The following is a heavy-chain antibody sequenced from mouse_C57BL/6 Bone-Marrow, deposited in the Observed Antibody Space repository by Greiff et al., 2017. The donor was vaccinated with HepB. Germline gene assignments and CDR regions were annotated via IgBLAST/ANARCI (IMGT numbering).Heavy chain of an antibody. CDR1: GFTFSSYA. Sequence: EVKLMESGGGLVKPGGSLKLSCAASGFTFSSYAMSWVRQTPEKRLEWVATISDGGSYTYYPDNVKGRFTISRDNAKNNLYLQMSHLKSEDTAMYYCARQTTVVATSFAYWGQGTLVTVAA. CDR3: ARQTTVVATSFAY. V-gene: IGHV5-4*03. D-gene: IGHD1-1*01. J-gene: IGHJ3*01. CDR2: ISDGGSYT.